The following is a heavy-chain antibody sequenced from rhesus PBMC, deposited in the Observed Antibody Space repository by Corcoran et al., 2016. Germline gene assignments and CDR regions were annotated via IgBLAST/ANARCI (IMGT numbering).Heavy chain of an antibody. CDR3: ARDSAGGGGFDF. Sequence: QVQLQESGPGLVKPSETLSLTCAVSGDSFSSYWWGWIRPPPGKGLEWIGSMYGSSGSTESNPSLKSRATISRDTSKNQFSLKVRSVTAADTAEYYCARDSAGGGGFDFWGQGVLVTVSS. CDR1: GDSFSSYW. D-gene: IGHD1-1*01. J-gene: IGHJ4*01. CDR2: MYGSSGST. V-gene: IGHV4-160*01.